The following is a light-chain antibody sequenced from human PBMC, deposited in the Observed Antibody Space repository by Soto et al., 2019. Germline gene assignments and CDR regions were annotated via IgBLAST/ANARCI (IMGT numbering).Light chain of an antibody. CDR1: NSNIGAGYD. J-gene: IGLJ1*01. V-gene: IGLV1-40*01. Sequence: QSVLTQPPSVSGAPGQSVTISCTGSNSNIGAGYDVHWYQQLPGTAPKLLIYGNSNRPSGVPDRFSGSESGTSASLTITGLQAEDEADYYCQSYGDSLSGDVFGTGTKVTVL. CDR3: QSYGDSLSGDV. CDR2: GNS.